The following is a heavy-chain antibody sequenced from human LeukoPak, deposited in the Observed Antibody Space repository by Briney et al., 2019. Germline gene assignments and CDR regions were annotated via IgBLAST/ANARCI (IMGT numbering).Heavy chain of an antibody. Sequence: SETLSLTCTVSGGSISSYYWSWIRQPPGKGLEWIGYIYYSGSTNYNPSLKSRVTISVDTSKNQFSLKLSSVTAADTAVYYCARREAAAGISSFDPWGQGTLVTVSS. V-gene: IGHV4-59*08. CDR2: IYYSGST. CDR3: ARREAAAGISSFDP. D-gene: IGHD6-13*01. CDR1: GGSISSYY. J-gene: IGHJ5*02.